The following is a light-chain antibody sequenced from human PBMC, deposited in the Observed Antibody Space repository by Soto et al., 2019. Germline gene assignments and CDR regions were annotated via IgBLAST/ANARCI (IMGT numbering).Light chain of an antibody. J-gene: IGKJ2*01. V-gene: IGKV3-20*01. CDR2: GAS. CDR3: QQYGRSPFT. CDR1: QKITNNF. Sequence: ENVLTQSPGTLSLSPGERATLSCRASQKITNNFLAWFQQKPGLAPRLLIHGASTRASGVPDRCSGGGSGTDFVLTISRLEPEDFAVYYCQQYGRSPFTFGQGTKLQIK.